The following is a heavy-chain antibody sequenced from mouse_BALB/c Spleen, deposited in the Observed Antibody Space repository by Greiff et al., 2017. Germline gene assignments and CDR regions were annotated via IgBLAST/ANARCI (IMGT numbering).Heavy chain of an antibody. CDR2: IYWDDDK. Sequence: QVTLKVSGPGILQPSQTLSLTCSFSGFSLSTSGMGVSWIRQPSGKGLEWLAHIYWDDDKRYNPSLKSRLTISKDTSSNQVFLKITSVDTADTATYYCARRTPYYDNGDAMDYWGQGTSVTVSS. CDR1: GFSLSTSGMG. J-gene: IGHJ4*01. D-gene: IGHD2-10*01. CDR3: ARRTPYYDNGDAMDY. V-gene: IGHV8-12*01.